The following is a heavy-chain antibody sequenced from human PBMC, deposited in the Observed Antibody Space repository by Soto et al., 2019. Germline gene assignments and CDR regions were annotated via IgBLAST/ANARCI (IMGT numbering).Heavy chain of an antibody. CDR1: GYTFTSYA. Sequence: GASVKVSCKASGYTFTSYAMHWERQAPGQRLEWMGWINAGNGNTKYSQKFQGRVTITRDTSASTAYMELSSLRSEDTAVYYCARAVGGPTSNLDYWGQGTLVTVSS. CDR2: INAGNGNT. V-gene: IGHV1-3*01. CDR3: ARAVGGPTSNLDY. D-gene: IGHD3-16*01. J-gene: IGHJ4*02.